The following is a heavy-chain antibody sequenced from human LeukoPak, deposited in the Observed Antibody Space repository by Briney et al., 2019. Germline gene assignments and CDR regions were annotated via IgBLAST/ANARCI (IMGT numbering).Heavy chain of an antibody. V-gene: IGHV3-23*01. CDR2: ISGSGGSA. Sequence: GGSLRLSCAASGFTFSSYAMSWVRQAPGKGLEWVSAISGSGGSAYYADSVKGRFTISRDNSKNTLYLQMGSLRAEDMAVYYCARGSRNYYDSSGYYYYWGQGTLVTVSS. CDR1: GFTFSSYA. J-gene: IGHJ4*02. D-gene: IGHD3-22*01. CDR3: ARGSRNYYDSSGYYYY.